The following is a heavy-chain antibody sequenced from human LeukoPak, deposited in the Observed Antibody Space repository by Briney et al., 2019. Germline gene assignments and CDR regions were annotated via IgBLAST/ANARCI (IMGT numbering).Heavy chain of an antibody. D-gene: IGHD2-8*01. CDR2: INPSGGST. CDR1: GYTFTSYY. Sequence: ASVKVSCKASGYTFTSYYMHWVRQAPGQGLEWMRIINPSGGSTSYAQKFQGRVTMTRDMSTSTVYMELSSLRSEDTAVYYCARDNGGKAFFDYWGQGTLVTVSS. J-gene: IGHJ4*02. V-gene: IGHV1-46*01. CDR3: ARDNGGKAFFDY.